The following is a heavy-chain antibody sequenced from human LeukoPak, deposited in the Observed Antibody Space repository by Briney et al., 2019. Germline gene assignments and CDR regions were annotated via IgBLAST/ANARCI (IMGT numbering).Heavy chain of an antibody. Sequence: PGGSLRLSCAASGFTFSSYWMHWVCQAPGKGLVWVSYISGDGSSTTYADSVKGRFTISRDNAKNTLDLQMNSLRAEDTAVYYCARGGWGTAIDYWAQGTLVTVSS. CDR2: ISGDGSST. V-gene: IGHV3-74*01. CDR3: ARGGWGTAIDY. D-gene: IGHD1-7*01. J-gene: IGHJ4*02. CDR1: GFTFSSYW.